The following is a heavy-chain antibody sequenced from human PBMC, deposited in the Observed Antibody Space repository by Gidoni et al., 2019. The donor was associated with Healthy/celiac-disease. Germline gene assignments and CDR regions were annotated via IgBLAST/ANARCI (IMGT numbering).Heavy chain of an antibody. CDR3: TRGPEGQYSSSLFDH. CDR2: ISNDGSIK. V-gene: IGHV3-30-3*01. J-gene: IGHJ4*02. Sequence: QVQLVESGGGVVQPGRSLRLSCAASGFTFSNYALHWVRQAPGKGLEWVALISNDGSIKYYADSVKGRFTISRDVSKDTLYLQMNSLRPEDTAVYHCTRGPEGQYSSSLFDHWGQGALVTVSS. D-gene: IGHD6-6*01. CDR1: GFTFSNYA.